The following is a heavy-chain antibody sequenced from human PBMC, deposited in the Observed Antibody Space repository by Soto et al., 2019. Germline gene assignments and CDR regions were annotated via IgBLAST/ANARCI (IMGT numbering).Heavy chain of an antibody. CDR3: ARHYPRSYDFWSGHTGDYYYYYMDV. Sequence: PSETLSLTCTVSGGSISSYYWSWIRQPPGKGLEWIGYIYYSGSTNYNPSLKSRVTISVDTSKNQFSLKLSSVTAADTAVYYCARHYPRSYDFWSGHTGDYYYYYMDVWGKGTTVTVSS. CDR2: IYYSGST. V-gene: IGHV4-59*08. J-gene: IGHJ6*03. D-gene: IGHD3-3*01. CDR1: GGSISSYY.